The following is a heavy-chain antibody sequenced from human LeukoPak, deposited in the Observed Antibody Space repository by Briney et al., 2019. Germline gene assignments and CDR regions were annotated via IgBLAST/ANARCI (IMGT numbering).Heavy chain of an antibody. CDR3: AKETSVDRTFDY. V-gene: IGHV3-23*01. CDR1: GYTFRSYA. CDR2: ISGSGGST. D-gene: IGHD1-7*01. J-gene: IGHJ4*02. Sequence: GGSLRLSCAAWGYTFRSYAMSWVGQAPGKALEWGSAISGSGGSTYYADSVKGRFTISRDNSKNTLYLQMNSLRAEDTAVYYCAKETSVDRTFDYWGQGTLVTVSS.